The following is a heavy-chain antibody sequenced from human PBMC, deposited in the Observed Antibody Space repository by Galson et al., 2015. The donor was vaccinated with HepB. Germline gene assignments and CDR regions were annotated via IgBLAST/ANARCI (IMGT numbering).Heavy chain of an antibody. Sequence: ETLSLTCTVSGGSISSYYWSWIRRPPGKGLEWIGYIYYSGSTNYNPSLKSRVTISVDTSKNQFSLKLSSVTAADTAVYYCARRIFTYGMDVWGQGTTVTVSS. CDR1: GGSISSYY. D-gene: IGHD3-3*01. CDR3: ARRIFTYGMDV. CDR2: IYYSGST. J-gene: IGHJ6*02. V-gene: IGHV4-59*08.